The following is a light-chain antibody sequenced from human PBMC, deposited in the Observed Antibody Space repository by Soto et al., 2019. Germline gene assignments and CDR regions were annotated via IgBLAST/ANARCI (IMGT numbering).Light chain of an antibody. V-gene: IGLV2-14*01. Sequence: QSALTQPASVSGSPGQSITISCTGTSSDVGGYNYVSWYQQHPGKAPKLMIYDVSNRPSGVSNRFSGSKSGNTASLTISGLQAEDEADYYCSSYTSSSTLAVFRGGTQLTVL. CDR1: SSDVGGYNY. J-gene: IGLJ7*01. CDR2: DVS. CDR3: SSYTSSSTLAV.